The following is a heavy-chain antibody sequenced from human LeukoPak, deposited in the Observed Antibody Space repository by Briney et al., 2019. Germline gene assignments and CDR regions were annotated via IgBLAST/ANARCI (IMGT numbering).Heavy chain of an antibody. CDR2: IYPGDSDT. V-gene: IGHV5-51*01. CDR3: ARQGITGGRCSRSSCPDFDY. Sequence: GESLKISCKGSGYLFTSYWIAWVRQMTGKGLEWMGIIYPGDSDTRYSPSFQGQVTISADKSISTAYLQWSSLKASDTAMYYCARQGITGGRCSRSSCPDFDYWGQGTVVTVSS. D-gene: IGHD2-2*01. CDR1: GYLFTSYW. J-gene: IGHJ4*02.